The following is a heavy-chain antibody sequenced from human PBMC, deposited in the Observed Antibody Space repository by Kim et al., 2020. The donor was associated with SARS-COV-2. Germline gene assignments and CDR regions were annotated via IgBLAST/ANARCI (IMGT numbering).Heavy chain of an antibody. J-gene: IGHJ6*01. CDR1: GFTFSSYG. CDR3: AKSIPIAVAGTPGGYYY. V-gene: IGHV3-30*18. Sequence: GGSLRLSCAASGFTFSSYGMHWVRQAPGKGLEWVAVISYDGSNKYYADSVKGRFTISRDNSKNTLYLQMNSLRAEDTAVYYCAKSIPIAVAGTPGGYYY. D-gene: IGHD6-19*01. CDR2: ISYDGSNK.